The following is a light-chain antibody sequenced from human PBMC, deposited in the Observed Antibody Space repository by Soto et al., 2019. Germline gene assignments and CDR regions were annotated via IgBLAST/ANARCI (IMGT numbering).Light chain of an antibody. J-gene: IGKJ2*01. V-gene: IGKV3-20*01. CDR2: DAS. CDR1: QSVISNF. Sequence: EIVLTQSPGTLSLSPGETASLSCTASQSVISNFLAWYQQQRGQPPGLLIYDASKRATGIPARFSGSGSGTAFTLTISRVEPEDSAVYYCQQTFHSPRTFGQGTRLEIK. CDR3: QQTFHSPRT.